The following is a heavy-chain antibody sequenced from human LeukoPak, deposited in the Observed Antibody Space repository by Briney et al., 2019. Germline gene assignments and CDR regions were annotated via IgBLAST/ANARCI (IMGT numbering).Heavy chain of an antibody. D-gene: IGHD2-8*01. CDR3: AREGSVKTYYFDY. CDR2: ISYDGSNK. J-gene: IGHJ4*02. Sequence: PGGSLRLSCAASGFTFSSYAMHWVRQAPGKGLEWVAVISYDGSNKYYADSVKGRFTISRDNSKNTLYLQMNSLRAEDTAVYYCAREGSVKTYYFDYWGQGTLVTVSS. V-gene: IGHV3-30-3*01. CDR1: GFTFSSYA.